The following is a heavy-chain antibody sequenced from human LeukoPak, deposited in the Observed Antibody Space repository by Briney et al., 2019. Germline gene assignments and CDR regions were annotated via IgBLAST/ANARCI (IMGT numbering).Heavy chain of an antibody. CDR1: GYNFTDYY. J-gene: IGHJ4*02. V-gene: IGHV1-2*02. CDR3: ARARWQLVPYFDS. CDR2: INPNSGGT. Sequence: GASEKVSCKASGYNFTDYYMHWVRPAPAQGLEWMGWINPNSGGTNFAQKFQGRVAMTRDTSISTAYMELGSLRSDDTAVYYCARARWQLVPYFDSWGQGTLVTVSS. D-gene: IGHD6-6*01.